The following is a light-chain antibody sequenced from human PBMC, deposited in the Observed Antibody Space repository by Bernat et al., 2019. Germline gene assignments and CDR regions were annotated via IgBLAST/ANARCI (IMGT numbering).Light chain of an antibody. CDR2: GAS. CDR3: QQYDRYPLT. V-gene: IGKV1-16*01. J-gene: IGKJ4*01. Sequence: DIQITQSPSSLSASVGDRVTITCRATQDISKYLAWFQQKPGKAPKSLIYGASTLHSGVPSRFSGSGSGTDFTLTISSLQPDDLATYYCQQYDRYPLTFGGGTKVEVK. CDR1: QDISKY.